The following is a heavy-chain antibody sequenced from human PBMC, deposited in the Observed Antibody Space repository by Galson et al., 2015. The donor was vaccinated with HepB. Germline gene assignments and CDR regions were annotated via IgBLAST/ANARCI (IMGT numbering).Heavy chain of an antibody. J-gene: IGHJ1*01. V-gene: IGHV3-48*02. Sequence: SLRLSCAASGFTFSSYSMNWVRQAPGKGPEWVSYISSSSSTIYYADSVKGRFTISRDNAKNSLYLQMNSLRDEDTAVYYCAREGYYDSSGYYWGYFQHWGQGTLVTVSS. CDR3: AREGYYDSSGYYWGYFQH. D-gene: IGHD3-22*01. CDR2: ISSSSSTI. CDR1: GFTFSSYS.